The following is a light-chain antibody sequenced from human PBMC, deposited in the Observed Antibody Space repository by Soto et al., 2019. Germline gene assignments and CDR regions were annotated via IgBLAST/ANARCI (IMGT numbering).Light chain of an antibody. J-gene: IGLJ2*01. CDR3: CSYAENNILL. V-gene: IGLV2-23*01. Sequence: QSVLTQPASVSGSPGQSITISCTGTSSDVGTYNLVSWYQHHPGKAPKLMIYEGSRRPSGVSNRFSGSKSANTASLTISGLQAEDEANHHCCSYAENNILLFGGGIKLTVL. CDR2: EGS. CDR1: SSDVGTYNL.